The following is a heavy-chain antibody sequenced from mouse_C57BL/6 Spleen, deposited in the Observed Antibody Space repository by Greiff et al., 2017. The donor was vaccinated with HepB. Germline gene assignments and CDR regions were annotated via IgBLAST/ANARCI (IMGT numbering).Heavy chain of an antibody. CDR1: GFTFSSYA. V-gene: IGHV5-4*01. CDR2: ISDGGSYT. CDR3: ARLLRYFDY. D-gene: IGHD1-1*01. J-gene: IGHJ2*01. Sequence: EVQGVESGGGLVKPGGSLKLSCAASGFTFSSYAMSWVRQTPEKRLEWVATISDGGSYTYYPDNVKGRFTISRDNAKNNLYLQMSHLKSEDTAMYYCARLLRYFDYWGQGTTLTVSS.